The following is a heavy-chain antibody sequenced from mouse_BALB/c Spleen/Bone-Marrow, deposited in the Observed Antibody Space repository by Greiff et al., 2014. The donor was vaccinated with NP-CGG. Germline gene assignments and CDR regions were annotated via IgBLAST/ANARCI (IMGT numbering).Heavy chain of an antibody. CDR1: GYTFTTYY. V-gene: IGHV1S81*02. CDR2: INPNNGGT. Sequence: QVQLQQSGAELVKPGTSVKLSCKASGYTFTTYYMYWVKQRPGQGLEWIGGINPNNGGTNFKERFKSKATLTVDKSSSTAYMQLSSLTSEDSAVYYCTRRRTWDFDYWGQGTTLTVSS. J-gene: IGHJ2*01. CDR3: TRRRTWDFDY. D-gene: IGHD4-1*01.